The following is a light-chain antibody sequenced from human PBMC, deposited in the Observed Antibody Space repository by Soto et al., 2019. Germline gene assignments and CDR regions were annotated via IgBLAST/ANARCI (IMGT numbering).Light chain of an antibody. V-gene: IGLV2-14*01. CDR1: SSDVGAYNY. CDR3: SSYTSSNTLV. Sequence: QSALTQPASVSGSPGQSITISCTGTSSDVGAYNYVSWYQQHPGKAPKLMIFEVSDRPSGVSIRFAGSKSGNTASLTISGLQAEDEAYYYGSSYTSSNTLVFCGGTKLTVL. J-gene: IGLJ2*01. CDR2: EVS.